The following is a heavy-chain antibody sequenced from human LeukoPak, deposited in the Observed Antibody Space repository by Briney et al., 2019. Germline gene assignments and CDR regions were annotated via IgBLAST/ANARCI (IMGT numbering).Heavy chain of an antibody. CDR1: GFTFSSYA. CDR3: AKVPNSGWIFDC. D-gene: IGHD6-19*01. Sequence: TGGSLRLSCAASGFTFSSYAMSWVRQAPGKGLEWVSTISSSGASTWYADSVKGRFTISRDNSKNTLYLQMNSLRAEDTAVYYCAKVPNSGWIFDCWGQGTLVTVSS. CDR2: ISSSGAST. V-gene: IGHV3-23*01. J-gene: IGHJ4*02.